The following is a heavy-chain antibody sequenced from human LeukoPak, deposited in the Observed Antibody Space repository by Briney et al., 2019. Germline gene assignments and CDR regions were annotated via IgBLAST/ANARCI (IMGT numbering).Heavy chain of an antibody. Sequence: GGSLRLSCAXSGFTFSDYYMSWIRQAPGKGLEWVSYISSSGSTIYYADSVKGRFTISRDNAKNSLYLQMNSLRAEDTALYYCAKSRQDSTITMVRGVTAFDIWGQGTMVTVSS. CDR3: AKSRQDSTITMVRGVTAFDI. CDR1: GFTFSDYY. CDR2: ISSSGSTI. V-gene: IGHV3-11*01. D-gene: IGHD3-10*01. J-gene: IGHJ3*02.